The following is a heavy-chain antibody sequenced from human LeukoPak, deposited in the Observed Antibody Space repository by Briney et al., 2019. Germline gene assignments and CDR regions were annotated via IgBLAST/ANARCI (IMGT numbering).Heavy chain of an antibody. J-gene: IGHJ4*02. CDR3: ARATRIYSSGWYYSFDY. D-gene: IGHD6-19*01. V-gene: IGHV3-74*01. Sequence: PGGSLRLSCAASGFTFSTYWMHWVGQAPGKGLVWVSHINVDGSGATYADSVKGRFTISRDNAKNTLYLHMNSLRAEDTAVYYCARATRIYSSGWYYSFDYGGQATVVTVSS. CDR2: INVDGSGA. CDR1: GFTFSTYW.